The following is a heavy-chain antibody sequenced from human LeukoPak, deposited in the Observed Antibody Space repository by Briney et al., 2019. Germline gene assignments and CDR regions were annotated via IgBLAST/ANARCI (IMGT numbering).Heavy chain of an antibody. CDR2: ISWNSDDM. V-gene: IGHV3-9*01. D-gene: IGHD2-15*01. CDR1: GFTFDNYA. CDR3: ASATATLARFDY. Sequence: PGGSLRLSCAASGFTFDNYAMHWVRQAPGEGLEWVSGISWNSDDMGYADSVKGRFTISRDNAKNSLYLQMNSLSPEDTALYYCASATATLARFDYWGQGTLVTVSS. J-gene: IGHJ4*02.